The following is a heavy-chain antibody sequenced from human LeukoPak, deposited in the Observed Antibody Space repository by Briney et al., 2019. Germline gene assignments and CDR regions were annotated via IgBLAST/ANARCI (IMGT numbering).Heavy chain of an antibody. V-gene: IGHV3-23*01. D-gene: IGHD5-24*01. Sequence: PGGSLRLSCAASGFTFNKYAMSWVRQAPGKGLEWVSAISGSDAGTYYADSVKGRFTISRDNAKNSLYLQMNSLRAEDTAVYYCARVEMATILDYWGQGTLVTVSS. CDR2: ISGSDAGT. CDR1: GFTFNKYA. J-gene: IGHJ4*02. CDR3: ARVEMATILDY.